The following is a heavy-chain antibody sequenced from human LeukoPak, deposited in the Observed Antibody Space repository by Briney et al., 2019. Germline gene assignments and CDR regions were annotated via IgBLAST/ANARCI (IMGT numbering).Heavy chain of an antibody. CDR1: GGSVSSSGYY. Sequence: TSETLSLTCNVSGGSVSSSGYYWGWIRQPPGKGLEWIGTIHFGGSTFHNPSLKSRVTISVDTSKNQFSLKLSSLTAADTAVYYCARLGPQLSWYFDLWGRGTLVTVSS. D-gene: IGHD1-1*01. V-gene: IGHV4-39*01. CDR2: IHFGGST. CDR3: ARLGPQLSWYFDL. J-gene: IGHJ2*01.